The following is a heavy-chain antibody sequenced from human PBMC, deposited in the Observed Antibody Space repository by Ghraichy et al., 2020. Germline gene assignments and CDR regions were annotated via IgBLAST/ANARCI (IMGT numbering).Heavy chain of an antibody. CDR3: TTGTSSEKGVWFDP. Sequence: GESLNISCPASGFTFGDYAINWVRQAPGKGLEWVGFIRSKAYGGTAEYAASVKGRFTISRDDSKSIAYLQMNSLRTEDTAVYYCTTGTSSEKGVWFDPWGQGTLVTVSS. V-gene: IGHV3-49*04. CDR1: GFTFGDYA. J-gene: IGHJ5*02. D-gene: IGHD1-1*01. CDR2: IRSKAYGGTA.